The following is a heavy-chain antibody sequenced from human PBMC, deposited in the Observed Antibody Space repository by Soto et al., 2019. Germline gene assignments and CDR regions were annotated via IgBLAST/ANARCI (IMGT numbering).Heavy chain of an antibody. J-gene: IGHJ4*02. CDR1: VFTFSSYS. CDR3: ARDSYDSSGYYSIFDY. CDR2: ISSSSSYI. D-gene: IGHD3-22*01. Sequence: ESGGGLVKPGGSLRLSCAASVFTFSSYSMNWVRQAPGKGLEWVSSISSSSSYIYYADSVKGRFTISRDNAKNSLYLQMSSLRAEDTAVYYCARDSYDSSGYYSIFDYWGQGTLVTVSS. V-gene: IGHV3-21*01.